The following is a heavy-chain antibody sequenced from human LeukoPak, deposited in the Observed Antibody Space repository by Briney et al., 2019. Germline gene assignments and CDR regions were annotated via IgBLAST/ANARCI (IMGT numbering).Heavy chain of an antibody. V-gene: IGHV4-59*08. J-gene: IGHJ3*02. D-gene: IGHD3-16*01. Sequence: PSETLSLTCTVSGGSINSYYWSWIRQPPGKGLEWIGYIYYSGSTNYNPSLKSRVTISVDTSKNQFSLKLSSVTAADTAVYYCARHWGYDAFDIWGQGTMVTVSS. CDR1: GGSINSYY. CDR2: IYYSGST. CDR3: ARHWGYDAFDI.